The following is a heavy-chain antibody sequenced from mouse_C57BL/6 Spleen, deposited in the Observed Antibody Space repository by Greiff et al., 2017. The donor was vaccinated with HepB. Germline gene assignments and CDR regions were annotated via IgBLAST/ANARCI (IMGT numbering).Heavy chain of an antibody. Sequence: VQLKESGPELVKPGASVKIPCKASGYTFTDYNMDWVKQSHGKSLEWIGDINPNNGGTIYNQKFKGKATLTVDKSSSTAYMELRSLTSEDTAVYYCAIYGNYGYWYFDVWGTGTTVTVSS. CDR1: GYTFTDYN. J-gene: IGHJ1*03. CDR3: AIYGNYGYWYFDV. D-gene: IGHD2-1*01. V-gene: IGHV1-18*01. CDR2: INPNNGGT.